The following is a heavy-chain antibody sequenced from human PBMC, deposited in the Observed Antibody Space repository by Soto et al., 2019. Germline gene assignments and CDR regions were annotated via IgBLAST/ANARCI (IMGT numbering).Heavy chain of an antibody. CDR3: TTPYNWNYWYYYYMDV. Sequence: GGSLRLSCAASGFTFSNAWMNWVRQAPGKGLEWVGRIKSKTDGGTTDYAAPVKGRFTISRDDSKNTLYLQMNSLKTEDTAVYYCTTPYNWNYWYYYYMDVWGKGTTVTVSS. D-gene: IGHD1-7*01. CDR2: IKSKTDGGTT. J-gene: IGHJ6*03. V-gene: IGHV3-15*07. CDR1: GFTFSNAW.